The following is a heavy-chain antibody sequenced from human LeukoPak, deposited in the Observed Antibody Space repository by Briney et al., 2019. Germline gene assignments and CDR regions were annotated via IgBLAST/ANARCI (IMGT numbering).Heavy chain of an antibody. V-gene: IGHV4-39*01. Sequence: SETLSLTCTVSGGSISSSSYYWGWIRQPPGKGLEWIGSIYYSGSTYYNPSLKSRVTISVDTSKNQFSLKLSSVTAADTAVYYCARLLWFGEFSFDYWGQGTLVTVSS. CDR1: GGSISSSSYY. CDR2: IYYSGST. D-gene: IGHD3-10*01. CDR3: ARLLWFGEFSFDY. J-gene: IGHJ4*02.